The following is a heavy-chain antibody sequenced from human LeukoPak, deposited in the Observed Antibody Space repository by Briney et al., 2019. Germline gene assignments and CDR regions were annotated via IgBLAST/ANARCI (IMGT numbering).Heavy chain of an antibody. CDR2: IIPIFGTA. V-gene: IGHV1-69*01. J-gene: IGHJ3*02. D-gene: IGHD3-10*01. CDR1: GGTFSSYA. CDR3: AREGDFGGDAFDI. Sequence: SVKVSCKASGGTFSSYAISSVRQARGQRVEWMGGIIPIFGTANYAQKFQGRVTITADESTRTAYMELSSLRSEDTDVYYCAREGDFGGDAFDIWGQGTMVTVSS.